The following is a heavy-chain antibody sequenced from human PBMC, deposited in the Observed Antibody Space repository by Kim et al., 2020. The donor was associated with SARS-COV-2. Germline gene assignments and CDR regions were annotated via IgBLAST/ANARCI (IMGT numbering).Heavy chain of an antibody. D-gene: IGHD4-17*01. Sequence: KSRVTISVDTSKNQFSLKLSSVNAADTAVYYCAREGGYGGNSNNPEYFQHWGQGTLVTVSS. CDR3: AREGGYGGNSNNPEYFQH. J-gene: IGHJ1*01. V-gene: IGHV4-34*01.